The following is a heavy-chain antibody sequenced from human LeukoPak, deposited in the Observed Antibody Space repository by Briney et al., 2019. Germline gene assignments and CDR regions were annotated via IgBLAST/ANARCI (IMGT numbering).Heavy chain of an antibody. CDR2: MNPNSGNT. V-gene: IGHV1-8*02. CDR1: GYTFTSYD. J-gene: IGHJ6*03. CDR3: ARGALQWLVLDYYYYMDV. D-gene: IGHD6-19*01. Sequence: ASVKVSCKASGYTFTSYDINWVRQATGQGLEWMGWMNPNSGNTGHAQKFQGRVTMTTDTSTSTAYMELRSLRSDDTAVYYCARGALQWLVLDYYYYMDVWGKGTTVTVSS.